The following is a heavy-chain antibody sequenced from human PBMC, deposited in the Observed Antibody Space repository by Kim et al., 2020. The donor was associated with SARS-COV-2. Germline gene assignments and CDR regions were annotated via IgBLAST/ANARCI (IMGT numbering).Heavy chain of an antibody. J-gene: IGHJ4*02. Sequence: GGSLRLSCVASGFPLRNYAMTWVRQAPGKGLEWVSSINGNGETTYYADSVKGRFTISRDNSRNTLYLQMNSLRAEDTAIYYCAKDIRGLPILRYFDYWGQGTVVTVSS. D-gene: IGHD3-9*01. CDR2: INGNGETT. CDR3: AKDIRGLPILRYFDY. V-gene: IGHV3-23*01. CDR1: GFPLRNYA.